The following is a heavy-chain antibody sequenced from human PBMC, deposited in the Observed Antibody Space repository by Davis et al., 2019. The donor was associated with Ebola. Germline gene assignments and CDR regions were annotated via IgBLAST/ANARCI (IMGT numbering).Heavy chain of an antibody. CDR2: IFTIGAAGT. D-gene: IGHD2-21*01. CDR1: GNSVKTYT. V-gene: IGHV4-4*09. J-gene: IGHJ5*02. Sequence: PSETLSLTCTVSGNSVKTYTWSWIRQSPGKRLEWIGHIFTIGAAGTEYNPSLKSRVSISTDTSKNRLSLNLRSVTAADAGIYYCAREMSVIAIASDLSEDNWFDPWGQGTLVTVSS. CDR3: AREMSVIAIASDLSEDNWFDP.